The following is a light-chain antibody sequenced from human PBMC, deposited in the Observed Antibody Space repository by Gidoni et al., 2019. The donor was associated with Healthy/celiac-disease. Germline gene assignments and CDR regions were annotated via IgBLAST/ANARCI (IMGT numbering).Light chain of an antibody. J-gene: IGKJ1*01. CDR3: QQYYSTPWT. Sequence: IAITQSPDSLSVSLGERATINCKSSQSVLYSSNNKNYLPWYQQKPGQPPKLLIYWASTRESGVPDRFSGSRSGTDLTLTSSSLQAEDVAVYYCQQYYSTPWTFGQGTKVEIK. CDR1: QSVLYSSNNKNY. V-gene: IGKV4-1*01. CDR2: WAS.